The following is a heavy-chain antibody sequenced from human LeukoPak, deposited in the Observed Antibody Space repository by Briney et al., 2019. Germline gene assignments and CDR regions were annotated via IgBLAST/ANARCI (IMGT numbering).Heavy chain of an antibody. J-gene: IGHJ3*01. Sequence: GGSLSLSCAASGFTFSSYSMNWVRQAPGKGLEWVSFISRSGSFMYYADSLKGRFTVSRDNAKNSLFLQMNSLRAEYTAVYYGARNYYDNTGYYRDAFDVWGQETMVTVSS. CDR3: ARNYYDNTGYYRDAFDV. CDR2: ISRSGSFM. D-gene: IGHD3-22*01. V-gene: IGHV3-21*01. CDR1: GFTFSSYS.